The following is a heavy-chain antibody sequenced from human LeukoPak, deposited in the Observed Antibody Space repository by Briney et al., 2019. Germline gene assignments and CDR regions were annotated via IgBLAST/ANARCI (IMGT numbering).Heavy chain of an antibody. CDR3: AKDIQQLADYYYYGMDV. Sequence: GGSLRLSCAASGFTFSSYAMHWVRQAPGKGLEWVAVISYDGSNKYYADSVKGRFTISRDNSKNTLYLQMNSLRAEDTAVYYCAKDIQQLADYYYYGMDVWGQGTTVTVSS. CDR2: ISYDGSNK. V-gene: IGHV3-30*04. D-gene: IGHD6-13*01. J-gene: IGHJ6*02. CDR1: GFTFSSYA.